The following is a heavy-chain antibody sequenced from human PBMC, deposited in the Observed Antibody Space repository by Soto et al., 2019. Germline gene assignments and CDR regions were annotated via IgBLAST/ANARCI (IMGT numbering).Heavy chain of an antibody. CDR2: INPTTGGT. V-gene: IGHV1-2*02. Sequence: ASVKVSCKASGYNFPGNYMHWVRQAPGQGLEWMALINPTTGGTSYAQKFQGRVTMTWDTSISTAYMELSRLTSDDTALYYCAKDSSSSPDDGMDVWGQGTTVTVSS. CDR1: GYNFPGNY. CDR3: AKDSSSSPDDGMDV. D-gene: IGHD6-13*01. J-gene: IGHJ6*02.